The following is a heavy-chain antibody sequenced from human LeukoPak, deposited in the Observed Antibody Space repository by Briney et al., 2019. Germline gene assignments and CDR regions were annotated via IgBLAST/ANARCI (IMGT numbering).Heavy chain of an antibody. D-gene: IGHD3-3*01. J-gene: IGHJ6*02. CDR1: GYTFTSYG. CDR3: VRERGPPLSGYGMDV. V-gene: IGHV1-18*01. Sequence: GASVKVFCRASGYTFTSYGISWVRQAPGQGLEWMGWISAYNGNTNYAQTLQGRVTMTTDTSTSTAYMELRSLRSDDAAVYYCVRERGPPLSGYGMDVWGQGTTVTVSS. CDR2: ISAYNGNT.